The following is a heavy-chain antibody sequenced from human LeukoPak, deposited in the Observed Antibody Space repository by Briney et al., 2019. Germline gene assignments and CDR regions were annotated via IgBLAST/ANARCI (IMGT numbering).Heavy chain of an antibody. CDR2: IYPGDSDT. D-gene: IGHD3-22*01. J-gene: IGHJ4*02. Sequence: GESLKISCQGSGYSFSTHWIGWVRQMPGKGLEWMGIIYPGDSDTRYSPSFQGQVTISADKSISTAYLQWSSLKASDTAMYYCARHAYYYDSSGYYRLDYWGQGTLVTVSS. CDR1: GYSFSTHW. CDR3: ARHAYYYDSSGYYRLDY. V-gene: IGHV5-51*01.